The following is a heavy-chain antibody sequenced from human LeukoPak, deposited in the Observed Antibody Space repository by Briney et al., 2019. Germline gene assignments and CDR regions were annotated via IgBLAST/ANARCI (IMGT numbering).Heavy chain of an antibody. CDR1: GFTFGDYA. J-gene: IGHJ4*02. Sequence: SLRLSCTASGFTFGDYAMSWVRQAPGKGLEWVGFIRSKAYGGTTEYAASVKGRFTISRDDSKSIAYLQMNSLKTEDTAMYYCTRGRRMPDYWGQGTLVTVSS. CDR3: TRGRRMPDY. D-gene: IGHD2-2*01. V-gene: IGHV3-49*04. CDR2: IRSKAYGGTT.